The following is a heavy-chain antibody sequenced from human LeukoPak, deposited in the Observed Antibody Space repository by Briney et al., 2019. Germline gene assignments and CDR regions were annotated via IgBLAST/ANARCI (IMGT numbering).Heavy chain of an antibody. D-gene: IGHD3-22*01. J-gene: IGHJ4*02. V-gene: IGHV4-31*03. CDR1: GASFNSDDQY. Sequence: KASETLSLTCTVSGASFNSDDQYWNWIRQSPGKGLEWIGSIHPSGMLYNNPSLESRVTMSRDTSKNQFSLNLNSVTAADTAVYFCSRGLDSRKLGYWGQGILVTVSP. CDR2: IHPSGML. CDR3: SRGLDSRKLGY.